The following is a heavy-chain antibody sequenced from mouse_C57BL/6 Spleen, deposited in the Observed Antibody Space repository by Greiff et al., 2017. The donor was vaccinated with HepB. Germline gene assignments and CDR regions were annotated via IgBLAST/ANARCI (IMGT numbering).Heavy chain of an antibody. Sequence: DVQLVESGGGLVKPGGSLKLSCAASGFTFSDYGMHWVRQAPEKGLEWVAYISSGSSTIYYADTVKGRFTISRDNAKNTLFLQMTSLRSEDTAMYYCANNFAYWGQGTLVTVSA. CDR1: GFTFSDYG. V-gene: IGHV5-17*01. CDR2: ISSGSSTI. CDR3: ANNFAY. J-gene: IGHJ3*01.